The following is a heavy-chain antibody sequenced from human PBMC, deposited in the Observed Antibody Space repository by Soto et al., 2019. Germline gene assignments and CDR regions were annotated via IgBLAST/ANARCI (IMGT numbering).Heavy chain of an antibody. CDR2: ISYDGSNK. Sequence: GGSLRLSCAASGFTFSSYAMHWVRQAPGKGLEWVAVISYDGSNKYYADSVKGRFTISRDNSKNTLYLQMNSLRAEDTAVYYCASLPDYWGQGTLVTVSS. V-gene: IGHV3-30-3*01. CDR3: ASLPDY. CDR1: GFTFSSYA. J-gene: IGHJ4*02.